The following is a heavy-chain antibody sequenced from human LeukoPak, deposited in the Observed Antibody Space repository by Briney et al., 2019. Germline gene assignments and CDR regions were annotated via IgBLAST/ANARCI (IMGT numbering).Heavy chain of an antibody. D-gene: IGHD2-2*01. Sequence: SETLSLTRTVSGGSINNNDYYWGWVRQSPGMGLEWIGSIYYSGYTYFNSSLKSRVTIAVDTSKNQFSLKLSSVTAADTAVYYCARDSSTSYHFDFWGQGTLVTVSS. J-gene: IGHJ4*02. CDR3: ARDSSTSYHFDF. V-gene: IGHV4-39*02. CDR1: GGSINNNDYY. CDR2: IYYSGYT.